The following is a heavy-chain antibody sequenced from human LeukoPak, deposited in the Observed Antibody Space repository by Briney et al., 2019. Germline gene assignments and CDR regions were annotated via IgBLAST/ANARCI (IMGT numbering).Heavy chain of an antibody. Sequence: SGGSLRLSCAASGFTFSSYWMHWVRQAPGKGLVWVSRINSDGSSTSYADSVKGRFTISRDNAKNTLYLQMNSLRAEDTAVYYWARLTPYYYDSSFWGQGTLVTVSS. V-gene: IGHV3-74*01. D-gene: IGHD3-22*01. CDR3: ARLTPYYYDSSF. CDR1: GFTFSSYW. J-gene: IGHJ4*02. CDR2: INSDGSST.